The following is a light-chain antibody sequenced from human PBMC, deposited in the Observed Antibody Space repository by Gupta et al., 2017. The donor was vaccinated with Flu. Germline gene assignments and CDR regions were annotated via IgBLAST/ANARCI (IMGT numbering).Light chain of an antibody. Sequence: TGDLASRERGTSQCRVSRSGSSYLDWYQQKPGQAPRLLIYEGSNRATEIPDRFSGSGSGTDFTLKISRVEAEDVGVYYCKQGLKRPLTFGEGTKVEIK. CDR3: KQGLKRPLT. CDR2: EGS. J-gene: IGKJ4*01. V-gene: IGKV2-28*01. CDR1: QCRVSRSGSSY.